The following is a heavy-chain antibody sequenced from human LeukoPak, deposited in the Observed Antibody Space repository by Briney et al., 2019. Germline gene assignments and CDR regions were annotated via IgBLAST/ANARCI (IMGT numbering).Heavy chain of an antibody. CDR1: GGSISSYY. J-gene: IGHJ5*02. D-gene: IGHD4-11*01. CDR2: IYTSGST. Sequence: SETLSLTCTVSGGSISSYYWSWIRQPAGKGLEWIGRIYTSGSTNYNPSLKSRVTMSVDTSKNQFSLKLSSVTAADTAVYYCARDADYSNSSYNWFDPWGQGTLVTVSS. CDR3: ARDADYSNSSYNWFDP. V-gene: IGHV4-4*07.